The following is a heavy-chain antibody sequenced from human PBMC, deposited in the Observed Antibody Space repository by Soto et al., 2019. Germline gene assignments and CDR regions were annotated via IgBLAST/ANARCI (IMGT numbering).Heavy chain of an antibody. Sequence: KTSETLSLTCTVSGGSISSGGYYWSWIRQHPGKGLEWIGYIFYSGSTYYNPSLESRVTISVDASKNQFSLKLSSVTAADTAVFYCATGEFEAAAALNYWGQGTLVTVSS. V-gene: IGHV4-31*03. D-gene: IGHD6-13*01. CDR3: ATGEFEAAAALNY. CDR1: GGSISSGGYY. CDR2: IFYSGST. J-gene: IGHJ4*02.